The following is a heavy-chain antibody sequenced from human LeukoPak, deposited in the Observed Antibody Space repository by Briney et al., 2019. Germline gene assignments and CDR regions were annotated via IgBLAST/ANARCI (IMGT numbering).Heavy chain of an antibody. D-gene: IGHD3-16*01. Sequence: LGGSLRLSCAASGFSISSNYISWVRQAPGKGLEWVSVIYSGGSTFFADTVKGRFTISRDNSKNTMYLQKNSLRAKETAVYYCARGWIMISFGGVYVFDIWGQGTMVTVSS. CDR2: IYSGGST. CDR3: ARGWIMISFGGVYVFDI. J-gene: IGHJ3*02. V-gene: IGHV3-53*01. CDR1: GFSISSNY.